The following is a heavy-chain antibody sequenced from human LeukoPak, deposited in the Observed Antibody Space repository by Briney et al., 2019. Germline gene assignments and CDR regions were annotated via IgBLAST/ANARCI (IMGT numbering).Heavy chain of an antibody. J-gene: IGHJ4*02. CDR1: GFTFSSYA. D-gene: IGHD6-6*01. CDR2: ISYDGSNK. Sequence: GGSLRLSCAASGFTFSSYAMHWVRQAPGKGLEWVAVISYDGSNKYYADSVKGRFTISRDNSKNTLYPQMNSLRAEDTAVYYCARDHSSSPRYCFDYWGQGTLVTVSS. CDR3: ARDHSSSPRYCFDY. V-gene: IGHV3-30-3*01.